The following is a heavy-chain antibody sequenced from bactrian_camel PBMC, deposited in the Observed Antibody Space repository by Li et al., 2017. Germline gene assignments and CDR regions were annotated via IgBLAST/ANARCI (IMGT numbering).Heavy chain of an antibody. CDR2: IDSDATTT. CDR3: AADPARSAGRCEAELPFFGA. CDR1: GKYTYGSMC. Sequence: VQLVESGGDSVQAGGSLRLSCTASGKYTYGSMCMGGFRQTRGKEREGVAAIDSDATTTTYADSVKGRFSISLDNDKKNLYLQMNSLEPEDTATYYCAADPARSAGRCEAELPFFGAWGQGTQVTVS. J-gene: IGHJ6*01. V-gene: IGHV3S53*01.